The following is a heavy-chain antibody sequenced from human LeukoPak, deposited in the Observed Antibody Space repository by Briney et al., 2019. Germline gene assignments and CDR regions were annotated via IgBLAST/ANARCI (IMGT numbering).Heavy chain of an antibody. D-gene: IGHD2-21*02. CDR3: ARDRIVYCGGDCYRLDY. CDR2: ISSSGSII. Sequence: GGSLRLSCAASGFTFSSYEMNWVRQAPGKGLEWVSYISSSGSIIYHADSLKGRFTISRDNAKNSLYLQMNSLRAEDTAVYYCARDRIVYCGGDCYRLDYWGQGTLVTVSS. CDR1: GFTFSSYE. V-gene: IGHV3-48*03. J-gene: IGHJ4*02.